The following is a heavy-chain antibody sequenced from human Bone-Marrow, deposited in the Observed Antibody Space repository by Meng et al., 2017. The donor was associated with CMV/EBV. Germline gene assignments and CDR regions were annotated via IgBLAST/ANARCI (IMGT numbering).Heavy chain of an antibody. CDR1: GYTFTGYY. J-gene: IGHJ1*01. Sequence: ASVKVSCKASGYTFTGYYMHWVRQAPGQGLEWMGWINPNSGGTNYAQKFQGRVTMTRDTSISTAYMELSSLRSEDTAVYYCASVNCGGDCYEGYFQHWGQGTLVTVSS. D-gene: IGHD2-21*01. CDR2: INPNSGGT. CDR3: ASVNCGGDCYEGYFQH. V-gene: IGHV1-2*02.